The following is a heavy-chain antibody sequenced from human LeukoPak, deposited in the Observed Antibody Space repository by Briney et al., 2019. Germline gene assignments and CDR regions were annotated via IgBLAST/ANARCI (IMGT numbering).Heavy chain of an antibody. J-gene: IGHJ5*02. D-gene: IGHD3-10*01. Sequence: EASVKVSCKASGGTFSSYAISWVRQAPGQGLEWMGRIIPILGIANYAQKFQGRVTITADKSTSTAYMELSSLRSEDTAVYYCARDMGAVRGDNNWFDPWGQGTLVTVSS. CDR1: GGTFSSYA. CDR2: IIPILGIA. V-gene: IGHV1-69*04. CDR3: ARDMGAVRGDNNWFDP.